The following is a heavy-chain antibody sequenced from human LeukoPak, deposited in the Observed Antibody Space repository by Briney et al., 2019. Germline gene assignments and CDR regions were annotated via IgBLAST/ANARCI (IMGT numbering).Heavy chain of an antibody. Sequence: PGGSLRLSCAASGFTFSSYWMSWVRQAPGKGLEWVSYISSSDSTIYYADSVKGRFTFSRDNAKNSLYLQMNSLRAEDTAVYYCARDGARDYYDRSGYFSFAFDIWGQGTLVTVSS. J-gene: IGHJ3*02. CDR1: GFTFSSYW. CDR2: ISSSDSTI. V-gene: IGHV3-48*04. CDR3: ARDGARDYYDRSGYFSFAFDI. D-gene: IGHD3-22*01.